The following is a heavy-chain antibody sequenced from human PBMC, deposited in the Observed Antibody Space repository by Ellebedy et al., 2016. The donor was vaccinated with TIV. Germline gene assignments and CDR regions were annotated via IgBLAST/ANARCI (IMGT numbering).Heavy chain of an antibody. CDR2: ISTSSDYT. Sequence: GESLKISXAASEVIFSTYGMNWVRQAPGKGLEWISYISTSSDYTSYADSVRGRFTISRDNAKNSLFLHMNGLRAEDTAVYYCVRGEPIADFWGQGTLVTVSS. CDR3: VRGEPIADF. CDR1: EVIFSTYG. D-gene: IGHD1-26*01. V-gene: IGHV3-21*05. J-gene: IGHJ4*02.